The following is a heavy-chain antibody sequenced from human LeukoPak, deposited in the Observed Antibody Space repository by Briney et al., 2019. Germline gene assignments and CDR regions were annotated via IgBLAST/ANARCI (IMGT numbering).Heavy chain of an antibody. CDR2: IKSKTNGGTT. CDR1: GFTFSNAW. D-gene: IGHD3-22*01. Sequence: PGGSVRLSCVASGFTFSNAWLSWVRQAPGKGLEWVGRIKSKTNGGTTDFAAPVKGRFTISREDSKNTLYLQMNSLKTEDTAVYYCTSNYDSSGALFDYWGQGSLVTVSS. J-gene: IGHJ4*02. CDR3: TSNYDSSGALFDY. V-gene: IGHV3-15*01.